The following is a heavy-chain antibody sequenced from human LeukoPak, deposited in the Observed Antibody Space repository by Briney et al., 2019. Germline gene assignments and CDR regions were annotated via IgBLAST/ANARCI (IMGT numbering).Heavy chain of an antibody. CDR2: FDPEDGET. J-gene: IGHJ1*01. Sequence: GASVKVSCKVSGYTLTELSMHWVRQAPGKGLEWMGGFDPEDGETIYAQKFQGRVTMTEDTATDTAYMELSSLRSEDAAVYYCATEKAVAEGYFQHWGQGTLVTVSS. D-gene: IGHD6-19*01. V-gene: IGHV1-24*01. CDR1: GYTLTELS. CDR3: ATEKAVAEGYFQH.